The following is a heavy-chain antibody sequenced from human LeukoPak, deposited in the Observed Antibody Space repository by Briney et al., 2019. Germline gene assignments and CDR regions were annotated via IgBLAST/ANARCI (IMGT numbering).Heavy chain of an antibody. J-gene: IGHJ6*03. D-gene: IGHD3-3*01. V-gene: IGHV3-23*01. Sequence: GGSLRLSCAASGFTFSNYGMSWVRQAPGKGLEWVSGISDSGGSTKHAVSVKGRFTISRDNSKDTLYLQMNSLRAEDTAVYHCAKIGRRYDFWTGYYEEEVDYMDVWGKGTTVTVSS. CDR3: AKIGRRYDFWTGYYEEEVDYMDV. CDR2: ISDSGGST. CDR1: GFTFSNYG.